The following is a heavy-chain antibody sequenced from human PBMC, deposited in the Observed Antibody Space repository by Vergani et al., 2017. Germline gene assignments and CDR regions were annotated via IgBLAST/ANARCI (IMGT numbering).Heavy chain of an antibody. V-gene: IGHV4-34*09. Sequence: QVQLQESGPGLVKPSETLSLTCAVYGGSFSGYYWRWIRQPPGKGLEWIGEINHSGSTNYNPSLKSRVTISVDTSKNQFSLKLSSVTDADTAVYYCARVNGGDPHSSVDGSADEQRSSYYYYYMDVWGKGTTVTVSS. D-gene: IGHD5/OR15-5a*01. J-gene: IGHJ6*03. CDR1: GGSFSGYY. CDR3: ARVNGGDPHSSVDGSADEQRSSYYYYYMDV. CDR2: INHSGST.